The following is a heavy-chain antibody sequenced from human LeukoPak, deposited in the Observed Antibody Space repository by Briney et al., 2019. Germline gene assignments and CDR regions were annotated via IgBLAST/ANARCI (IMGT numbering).Heavy chain of an antibody. J-gene: IGHJ4*02. CDR2: IKQDGSEK. Sequence: GASVKVSCKASGGTFSSYAMSWVRQAPGKGLEWVANIKQDGSEKFYVDSVKGRFTISRDNAKNSLYLQMNSLRAEDTAVYYCGGGLVRGPKDYWGQGTLVTVSS. CDR1: GGTFSSYA. CDR3: GGGLVRGPKDY. D-gene: IGHD3-10*01. V-gene: IGHV3-7*01.